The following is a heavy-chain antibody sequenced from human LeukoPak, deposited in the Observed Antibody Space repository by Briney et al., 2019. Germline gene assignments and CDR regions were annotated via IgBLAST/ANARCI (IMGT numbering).Heavy chain of an antibody. J-gene: IGHJ4*02. Sequence: GGSLRLSCAASGSTFSSYAMSWVRQAPGEGLGWVSRISGSGGSTSYADSVKGRFTISRDNSKNTLFLQMNSLRVEDTAIYYCAKDGVETYGGVSFFDYWGQGTLVTVSS. D-gene: IGHD4-23*01. CDR3: AKDGVETYGGVSFFDY. CDR2: ISGSGGST. CDR1: GSTFSSYA. V-gene: IGHV3-23*01.